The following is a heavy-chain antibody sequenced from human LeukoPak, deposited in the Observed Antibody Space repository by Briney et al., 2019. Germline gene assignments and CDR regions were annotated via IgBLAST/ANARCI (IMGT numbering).Heavy chain of an antibody. CDR2: ISSSSSYI. CDR1: GFTFSSYS. D-gene: IGHD6-19*01. CDR3: ARERDSSGGPLLDP. J-gene: IGHJ5*02. V-gene: IGHV3-21*01. Sequence: GGSLRLSCAASGFTFSSYSMNWVRQAPGKGLEWVSSISSSSSYIYYADSVKGRFTISRDNAKNSLYLQMNSLRAEDTAVYYCARERDSSGGPLLDPWGQGTLVTVSS.